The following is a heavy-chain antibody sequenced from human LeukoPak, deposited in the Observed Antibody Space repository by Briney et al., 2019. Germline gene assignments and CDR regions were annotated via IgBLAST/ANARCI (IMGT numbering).Heavy chain of an antibody. CDR2: INPNSGGT. D-gene: IGHD2-21*01. CDR1: GYTFTGYY. J-gene: IGHJ3*02. Sequence: GASVKVSCKASGYTFTGYYMHWVRQAPGQGREWMGWINPNSGGTNYAQKFQGRVTMTRDTSITTAYMELSRLRSDDTAVYYCAASQSYCGGDCYSGDAFDIWGQGTMVTVSS. V-gene: IGHV1-2*02. CDR3: AASQSYCGGDCYSGDAFDI.